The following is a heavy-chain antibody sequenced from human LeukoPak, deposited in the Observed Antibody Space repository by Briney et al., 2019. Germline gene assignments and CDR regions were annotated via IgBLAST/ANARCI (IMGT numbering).Heavy chain of an antibody. J-gene: IGHJ4*02. Sequence: ASVKVSSKASGYTFTCYYMHWVRQAPGQGLEWMGWINPNSGGTNYAQKFQGRVTMTRDTSISTAYMELSRLRSDDTAVYYCAREERNYYDSSGYLDYWRQGTLVTVSS. CDR2: INPNSGGT. CDR1: GYTFTCYY. V-gene: IGHV1-2*02. D-gene: IGHD3-22*01. CDR3: AREERNYYDSSGYLDY.